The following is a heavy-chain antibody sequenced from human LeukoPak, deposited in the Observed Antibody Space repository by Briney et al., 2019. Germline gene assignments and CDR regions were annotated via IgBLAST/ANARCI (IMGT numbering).Heavy chain of an antibody. CDR2: INPNSGGT. Sequence: ASVKVSCKASGYTFTGYYMHWVRQAPGQGLEWMGWINPNSGGTNYAQKFQGRVTMTRDTSISTAYMELSRLRSDDTAVYYCARESGSGSYYNSGDVWGKGTTVTVSS. D-gene: IGHD3-10*01. CDR3: ARESGSGSYYNSGDV. CDR1: GYTFTGYY. J-gene: IGHJ6*04. V-gene: IGHV1-2*02.